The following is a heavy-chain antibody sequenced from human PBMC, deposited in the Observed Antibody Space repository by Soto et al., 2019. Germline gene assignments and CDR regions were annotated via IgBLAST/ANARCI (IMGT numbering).Heavy chain of an antibody. D-gene: IGHD2-8*01. J-gene: IGHJ4*02. Sequence: ASVKVSCKASGYTFTSYAMHWVRQAPGQRLERMGWINAGNGNTKYSQKFQGRVTITRDTSASTAYMELSSLRSEDTAVYYCARVGPNSCTNCVCYIYFDYWGQGTLVTGSS. CDR3: ARVGPNSCTNCVCYIYFDY. V-gene: IGHV1-3*01. CDR2: INAGNGNT. CDR1: GYTFTSYA.